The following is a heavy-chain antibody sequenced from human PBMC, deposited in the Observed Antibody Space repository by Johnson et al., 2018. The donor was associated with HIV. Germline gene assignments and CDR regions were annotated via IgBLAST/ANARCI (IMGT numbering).Heavy chain of an antibody. CDR2: INWNSGSI. Sequence: QVQLVESGGVVVQPGGSLRLSCAASGFTVSSNYMSWVRQAPGKGLEWVSGINWNSGSIGYADSVKGRFTISRDNSKNTLYLQMNSLRAEDTAVYYCAKGRWYGTDDAFDIWGHGTMVTVSS. CDR3: AKGRWYGTDDAFDI. J-gene: IGHJ3*02. V-gene: IGHV3-NL1*01. CDR1: GFTVSSNY. D-gene: IGHD2-15*01.